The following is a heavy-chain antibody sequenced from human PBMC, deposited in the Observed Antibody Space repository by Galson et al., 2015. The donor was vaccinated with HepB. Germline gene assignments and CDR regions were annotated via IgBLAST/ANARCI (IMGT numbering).Heavy chain of an antibody. V-gene: IGHV4-30-2*01. J-gene: IGHJ4*02. D-gene: IGHD3-22*01. CDR1: GGSISSGGYS. CDR2: IYHSGGT. Sequence: TLSLTCAVSGGSISSGGYSWSWIRQPPGKGLEWIGYIYHSGGTYYNPSLRTRVTLSVDRSQNQFSLRLSSVTAADTAVYYCARAPYDSSYYSDFQYWGQGTLVTVSS. CDR3: ARAPYDSSYYSDFQY.